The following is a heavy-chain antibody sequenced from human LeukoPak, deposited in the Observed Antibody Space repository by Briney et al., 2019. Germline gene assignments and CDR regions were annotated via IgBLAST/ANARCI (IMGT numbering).Heavy chain of an antibody. Sequence: SETLSLTCAVSGYSISSGYYWGWIRQPPGKGLEWIGSIYHSGSTYYNPSLKSRVTISVDTSKNQFSLKLSSVTAADTAVNYCARLSWKIVCSSTSCYQGGLDPWGQGTLVTVSS. CDR3: ARLSWKIVCSSTSCYQGGLDP. CDR2: IYHSGST. CDR1: GYSISSGYY. D-gene: IGHD2-2*01. V-gene: IGHV4-38-2*01. J-gene: IGHJ5*02.